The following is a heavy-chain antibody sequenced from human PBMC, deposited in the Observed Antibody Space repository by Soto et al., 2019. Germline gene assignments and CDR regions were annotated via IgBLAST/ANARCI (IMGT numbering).Heavy chain of an antibody. Sequence: ASVKVSCKASGDIFDNYAISWVRQAPGQGLEWLGGISPVIGTTHYAQRFQGRLTITADRSTMTTYMELSGLKSEDTAIYFCARDYSGYDPALNRFDPWGQGTLVTVSS. CDR3: ARDYSGYDPALNRFDP. V-gene: IGHV1-69*06. D-gene: IGHD5-12*01. J-gene: IGHJ5*02. CDR2: ISPVIGTT. CDR1: GDIFDNYA.